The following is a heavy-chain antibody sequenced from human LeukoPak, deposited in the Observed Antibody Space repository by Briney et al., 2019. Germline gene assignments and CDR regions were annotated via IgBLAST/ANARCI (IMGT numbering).Heavy chain of an antibody. Sequence: SETLSLTCTVSGGSISSSSYYWGWIRQPPGKGLEWIGSIYYSGSTYYNPSLKSRVTISVDTSKNQFSLKLSSVTAADTAVYYCARESDYDLHGLGAFDIWGQGTMVTVSS. V-gene: IGHV4-39*07. CDR1: GGSISSSSYY. CDR2: IYYSGST. J-gene: IGHJ3*02. CDR3: ARESDYDLHGLGAFDI. D-gene: IGHD3-16*01.